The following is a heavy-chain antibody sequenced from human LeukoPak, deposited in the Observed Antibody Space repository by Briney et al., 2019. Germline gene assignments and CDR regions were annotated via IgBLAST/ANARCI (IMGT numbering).Heavy chain of an antibody. D-gene: IGHD3-3*01. CDR3: ARGVELFGVVNAPWFDP. J-gene: IGHJ5*02. CDR2: INHSGST. Sequence: SETLSLTCAVYGGSFSGYYWSWIRQPPGKGLEWIGEINHSGSTNYNPSLKSRVTISVDTSKNQFSLKLSSVTAADTAVYYCARGVELFGVVNAPWFDPWGQGTLVTVSS. V-gene: IGHV4-34*01. CDR1: GGSFSGYY.